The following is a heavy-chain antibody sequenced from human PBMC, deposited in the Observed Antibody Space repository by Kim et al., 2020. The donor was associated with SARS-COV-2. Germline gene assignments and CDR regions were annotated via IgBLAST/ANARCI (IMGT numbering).Heavy chain of an antibody. Sequence: GGSLRLSCAASGFTFSNAWMSWVRQAPGKGLEWVGRIKSKTDGGTTDYAAPVKGRFTISRDDSKNTLYLQMNSLKTEDTAVYYCTTGKGAGYSSGWYEWKDFDYWGQGTLVTVSS. CDR2: IKSKTDGGTT. CDR1: GFTFSNAW. V-gene: IGHV3-15*01. D-gene: IGHD6-19*01. J-gene: IGHJ4*02. CDR3: TTGKGAGYSSGWYEWKDFDY.